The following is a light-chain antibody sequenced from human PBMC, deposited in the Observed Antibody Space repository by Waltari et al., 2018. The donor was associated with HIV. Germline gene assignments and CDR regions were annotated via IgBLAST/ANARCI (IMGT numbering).Light chain of an antibody. CDR3: CSYAGSSYV. J-gene: IGLJ1*01. CDR1: ARDVGGYHY. V-gene: IGLV2-11*01. Sequence: QSALTQPRSVSGSPGQSVTISCTGSARDVGGYHYVSWYQQHPGKAPKLLIYDVNKRPSGVPDRFSGSKSGNTASLTISGLQTEDEADYYCCSYAGSSYVFGTETKVTVL. CDR2: DVN.